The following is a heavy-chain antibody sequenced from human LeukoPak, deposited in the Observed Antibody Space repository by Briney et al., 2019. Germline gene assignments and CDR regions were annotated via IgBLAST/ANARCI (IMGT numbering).Heavy chain of an antibody. CDR2: ISTSGNTI. CDR3: PRGCFICPSDY. V-gene: IGHV3-11*01. J-gene: IGHJ4*02. D-gene: IGHD2-2*01. Sequence: RGSLRLSCTATGFTLRDYYMNWIRQAPGKGLEWVSYISTSGNTIYYADSVKGRFTISRDNAKNSLYLQMDSLRADDTAVYYCPRGCFICPSDYWGQGTLVTVSS. CDR1: GFTLRDYY.